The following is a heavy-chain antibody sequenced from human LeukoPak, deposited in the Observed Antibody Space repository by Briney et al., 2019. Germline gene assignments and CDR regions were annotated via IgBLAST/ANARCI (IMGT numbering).Heavy chain of an antibody. CDR1: GFTFSSYS. J-gene: IGHJ6*02. V-gene: IGHV3-21*01. D-gene: IGHD2-15*01. Sequence: RGSLRLSCAASGFTFSSYSMNWVRQAPGKGLEWVSSISSSSSYIYYADSVKGRFTISRDNAKNSLYLQMNSLRAEDTAVYYCARDSLGSGGSPAPWHYYYYGMDVWGQGTTVTVSS. CDR3: ARDSLGSGGSPAPWHYYYYGMDV. CDR2: ISSSSSYI.